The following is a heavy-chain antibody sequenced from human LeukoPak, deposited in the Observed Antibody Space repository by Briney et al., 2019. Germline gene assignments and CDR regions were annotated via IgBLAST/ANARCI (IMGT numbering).Heavy chain of an antibody. CDR1: GGTFSSYA. D-gene: IGHD3-10*01. J-gene: IGHJ4*02. Sequence: PGASVKVSCKASGGTFSSYAISWVRQAPGQGLEWMGGIIPIFGTANYAQKFQGRVTITTDESTSTAYMELSSLRSEDTAVYYCASDPRYYGSGSSGFDYWGQGTLVTVSS. CDR2: IIPIFGTA. V-gene: IGHV1-69*05. CDR3: ASDPRYYGSGSSGFDY.